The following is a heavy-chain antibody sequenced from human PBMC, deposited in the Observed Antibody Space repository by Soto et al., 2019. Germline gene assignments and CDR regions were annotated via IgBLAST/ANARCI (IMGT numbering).Heavy chain of an antibody. J-gene: IGHJ6*02. CDR3: ARHLRGYSSSWTRLVYYYYGMDV. D-gene: IGHD6-13*01. CDR2: IYPGGSDT. Sequence: PGESLKISCKGSGYSFTSYWIGWVRQMPGKGLEWMGIIYPGGSDTRYSPSFQGQVTISADKSISTAYLQWSSLKASDTAMYYCARHLRGYSSSWTRLVYYYYGMDVWGQGTTVTVSS. CDR1: GYSFTSYW. V-gene: IGHV5-51*01.